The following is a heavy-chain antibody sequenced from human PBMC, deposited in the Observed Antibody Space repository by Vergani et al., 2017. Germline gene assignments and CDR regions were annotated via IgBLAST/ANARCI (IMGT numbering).Heavy chain of an antibody. CDR2: IYPGDSDT. D-gene: IGHD3-22*01. Sequence: EVQLVQSGAEVKKPGESLKISCKGSGYSFTSYWIGWVRQMPGKGLEWMGIIYPGDSDTRYSPSFQGQVTISADKSISTAYLQWSSLKASDTAMYYCAISNLDYYDSSGYDYWGQGTLVTVSS. CDR3: AISNLDYYDSSGYDY. V-gene: IGHV5-51*01. CDR1: GYSFTSYW. J-gene: IGHJ4*02.